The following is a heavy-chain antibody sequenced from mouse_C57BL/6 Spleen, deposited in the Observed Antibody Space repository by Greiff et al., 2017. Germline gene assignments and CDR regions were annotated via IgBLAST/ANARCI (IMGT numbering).Heavy chain of an antibody. CDR1: GFNIKDDY. J-gene: IGHJ3*01. V-gene: IGHV14-4*01. Sequence: VQLQQSGAELVRPGASVKLSCTASGFNIKDDYMHWVKPRPEQGLEWIGWIDPENGDTESASKFQGKATITADTSSNTAYLQLSSLTSEDTAVYYCTTGLLAGAYWGQGTLVTVAA. D-gene: IGHD1-1*01. CDR3: TTGLLAGAY. CDR2: IDPENGDT.